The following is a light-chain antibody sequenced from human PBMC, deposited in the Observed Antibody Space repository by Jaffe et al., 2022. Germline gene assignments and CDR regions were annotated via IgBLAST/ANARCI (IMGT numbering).Light chain of an antibody. J-gene: IGKJ5*01. CDR3: QQRSNWPQIG. V-gene: IGKV3-11*01. CDR2: DAS. CDR1: QSVSSY. Sequence: EIVLTQSPATLSLSPGERATLSCRASQSVSSYLAWYQQKPGQAPRLLIYDASNRATGIPARFSGSGSGTDFTLTISSLEPEDFAVYYCQQRSNWPQIGFGQGTRLEIK.